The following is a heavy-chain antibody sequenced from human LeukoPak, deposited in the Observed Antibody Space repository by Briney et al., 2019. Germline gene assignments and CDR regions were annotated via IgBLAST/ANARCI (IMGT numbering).Heavy chain of an antibody. CDR3: ARAAIGAYYDFWSGPQYWFDP. Sequence: SVKVSCKASGGTFSSYAISWVRQAPGQGLEWMGGIIPIFGTANYAQKFQGRVTMTRDTSTSTVYMELSSLRSEDTAVYYCARAAIGAYYDFWSGPQYWFDPWGQGTLVTVSS. V-gene: IGHV1-69*05. CDR1: GGTFSSYA. CDR2: IIPIFGTA. D-gene: IGHD3-3*01. J-gene: IGHJ5*02.